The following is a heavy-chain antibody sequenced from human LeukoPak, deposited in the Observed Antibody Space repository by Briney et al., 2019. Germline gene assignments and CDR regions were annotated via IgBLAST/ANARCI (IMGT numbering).Heavy chain of an antibody. CDR3: ARLVVTAIPVLDS. CDR1: GGIFSSYG. CDR2: IIPILDTV. V-gene: IGHV1-69*04. D-gene: IGHD2-21*02. Sequence: SVKVSCKTSGGIFSSYGISWVRQAPGQGLDWMGRIIPILDTVSYAQKFQGRVTITADKSTSTAYMELSSLRSEDSAVYYCARLVVTAIPVLDSWGLGTLVTVSS. J-gene: IGHJ4*02.